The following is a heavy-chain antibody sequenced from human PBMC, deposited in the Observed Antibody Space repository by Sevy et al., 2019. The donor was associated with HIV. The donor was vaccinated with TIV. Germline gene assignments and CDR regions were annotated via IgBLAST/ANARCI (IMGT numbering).Heavy chain of an antibody. CDR2: ISYDGSNK. CDR3: ASCSSGSSWPNWFDP. V-gene: IGHV3-30-3*01. D-gene: IGHD6-13*01. J-gene: IGHJ5*02. Sequence: GGSLRLSCAASGFTISSYAMHWVRQAPGKGLEWVAVISYDGSNKYYADSVKGRLTISRDNSKNTLYLQMNSLRAEDTAVYYCASCSSGSSWPNWFDPWGQGTLVTVSS. CDR1: GFTISSYA.